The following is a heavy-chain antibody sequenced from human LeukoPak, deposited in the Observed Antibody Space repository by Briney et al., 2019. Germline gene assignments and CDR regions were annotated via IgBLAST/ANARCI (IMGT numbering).Heavy chain of an antibody. J-gene: IGHJ3*02. CDR3: ARSGCTNGVCYAAFDI. V-gene: IGHV4-59*01. CDR2: IYYSGST. Sequence: PSETLSLTCTVSGGSISSYYWSWIRQPPGKGLEWIGYIYYSGSTNYNPSLKSRVPISVDTSKNQFSLKLSSVTAADTAVYYCARSGCTNGVCYAAFDIWGQGTMVTVSS. CDR1: GGSISSYY. D-gene: IGHD2-8*01.